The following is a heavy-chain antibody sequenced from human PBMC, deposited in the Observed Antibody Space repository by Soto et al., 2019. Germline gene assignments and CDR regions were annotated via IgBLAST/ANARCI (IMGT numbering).Heavy chain of an antibody. V-gene: IGHV3-23*01. D-gene: IGHD3-10*01. J-gene: IGHJ3*02. CDR2: IRDSGGST. Sequence: GGSLRLSCAASGFTFSSYAMNWVRQAPGKGLEWVSVIRDSGGSTYYADSVKGRFTISRDNSKNTLYLQMNSLRAEDTAVYYCAKGVYRSGSYDAFDMWGQGTMVTVSS. CDR3: AKGVYRSGSYDAFDM. CDR1: GFTFSSYA.